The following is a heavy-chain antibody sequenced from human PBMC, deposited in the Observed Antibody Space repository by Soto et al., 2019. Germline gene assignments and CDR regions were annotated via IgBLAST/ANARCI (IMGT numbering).Heavy chain of an antibody. Sequence: WETLSLTCAVSGGSFTSNNWWTWIRQPPGQGLEWIGEIYRTGSTNYNPSLKSRVTISLDKSENQFSLKVTSLTAADTAVYYCASRDPGTSVDYWGQGTLGTVS. V-gene: IGHV4-4*02. D-gene: IGHD1-7*01. J-gene: IGHJ4*02. CDR1: GGSFTSNNW. CDR2: IYRTGST. CDR3: ASRDPGTSVDY.